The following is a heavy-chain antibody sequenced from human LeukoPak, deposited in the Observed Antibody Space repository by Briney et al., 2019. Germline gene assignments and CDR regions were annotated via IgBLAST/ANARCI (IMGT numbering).Heavy chain of an antibody. D-gene: IGHD6-13*01. Sequence: ASVKVSCKASGGTFSSYAISWVRQAPGQGLEWMGRIIPILGIANYAQKFQGRVTITADKSTSTAYMELSSLRSEDTAVYYCARALFRLYSSSRRVDSWGQGTLVTVSS. J-gene: IGHJ4*02. CDR1: GGTFSSYA. CDR2: IIPILGIA. V-gene: IGHV1-69*04. CDR3: ARALFRLYSSSRRVDS.